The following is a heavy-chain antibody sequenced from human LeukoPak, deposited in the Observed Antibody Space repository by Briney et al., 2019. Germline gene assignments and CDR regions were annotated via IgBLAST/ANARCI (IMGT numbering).Heavy chain of an antibody. CDR1: GGSVSSYY. V-gene: IGHV4-4*09. CDR3: ARFYSGPSGWFVLWFFDL. CDR2: IYNSENT. J-gene: IGHJ2*01. Sequence: PSETLSLTCTVSGGSVSSYYWSWIRQPPGKGLEWIGYIYNSENTKYNSSLESRVTTSIDTSKNRLFLKLSSVTAADTAVYYCARFYSGPSGWFVLWFFDLWGRGTLVTVSS. D-gene: IGHD6-19*01.